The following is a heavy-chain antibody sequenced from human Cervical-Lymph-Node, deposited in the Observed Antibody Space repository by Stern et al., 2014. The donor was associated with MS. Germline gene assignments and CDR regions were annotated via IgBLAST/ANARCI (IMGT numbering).Heavy chain of an antibody. V-gene: IGHV1-18*01. Sequence: QVQLVPSGAEVKKPGASVKVSCKASGYTFTSYGISWVRQAPGQRLEWMGCIIAYNDNTNDAQKLQGRVPMTTDSSTSTAYMELRSLRSDDTAVYYCERGLLGSENAFDIWGQGTMVTVSS. D-gene: IGHD2-15*01. CDR3: ERGLLGSENAFDI. CDR2: IIAYNDNT. J-gene: IGHJ3*02. CDR1: GYTFTSYG.